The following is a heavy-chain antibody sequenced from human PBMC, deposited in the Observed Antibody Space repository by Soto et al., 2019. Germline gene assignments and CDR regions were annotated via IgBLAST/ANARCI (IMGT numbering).Heavy chain of an antibody. CDR3: ARIDYGGNFGDAFDI. V-gene: IGHV4-34*01. CDR1: GGSFSGYY. CDR2: INHSGST. Sequence: QVQLQQWGAGLLKPSETLSLTCAVYGGSFSGYYWSWIRQPPGKGLEWIGEINHSGSTNYNPSLKSRVTISVDTSKNQCSLKLSSVTAADTAVYYCARIDYGGNFGDAFDIWGQGTMVTVSS. J-gene: IGHJ3*02. D-gene: IGHD4-17*01.